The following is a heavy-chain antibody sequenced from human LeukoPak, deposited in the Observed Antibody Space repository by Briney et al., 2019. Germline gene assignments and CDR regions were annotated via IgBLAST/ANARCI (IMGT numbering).Heavy chain of an antibody. J-gene: IGHJ6*04. D-gene: IGHD3-10*01. CDR1: GYTFTSYA. CDR3: ARDNPYVVRGVITYYYYGMDV. Sequence: ASVKVSCKASGYTFTSYAMHWVRQAPGQRLGWMGWINAGNGNTKYSQKFQGRVTITRDTSASTAYMELSSLRSEDTAVYYCARDNPYVVRGVITYYYYGMDVWGKGTTVTVSS. CDR2: INAGNGNT. V-gene: IGHV1-3*01.